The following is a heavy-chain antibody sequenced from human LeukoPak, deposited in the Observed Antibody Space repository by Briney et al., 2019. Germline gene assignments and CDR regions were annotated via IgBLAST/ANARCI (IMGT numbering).Heavy chain of an antibody. Sequence: GGSLNFSCEAPKLTASGIQWSWVGKAQGKVLEWVSIIYSGGSTYYADSVKGRFTVSRDSSTDTLHLQMNSLRAEDTAVYYCATSVTAFYWGQGVLVTVSS. D-gene: IGHD1-20*01. CDR2: IYSGGST. CDR1: KLTASGIQ. V-gene: IGHV3-66*02. CDR3: ATSVTAFY. J-gene: IGHJ4*02.